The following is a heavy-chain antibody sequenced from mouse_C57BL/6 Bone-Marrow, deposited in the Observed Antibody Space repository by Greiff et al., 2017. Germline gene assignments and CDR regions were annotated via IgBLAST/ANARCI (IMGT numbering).Heavy chain of an antibody. CDR1: GFSLTSYG. CDR2: IWSGGST. Sequence: QVQLKQSGPGLVQPSQSLSITCTVSGFSLTSYGVHWVRQSPGKGLEWLGVIWSGGSTDYNAAFISRLSISKDNSKSQVSFKMNSLQADDTAIYYCARSTMVTTSYFDDWGKGTTLTVSS. CDR3: ARSTMVTTSYFDD. J-gene: IGHJ2*01. V-gene: IGHV2-2*01. D-gene: IGHD2-1*01.